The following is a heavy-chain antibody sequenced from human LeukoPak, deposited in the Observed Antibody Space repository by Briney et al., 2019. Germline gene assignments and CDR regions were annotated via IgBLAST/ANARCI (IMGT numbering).Heavy chain of an antibody. CDR3: ARSNYYDSSGYFPTDY. J-gene: IGHJ4*02. CDR2: MNPNSGNT. Sequence: ASVKVSCKASGYTFTSYDINWVRQATGQGLEWMGWMNPNSGNTGYTQKFQGRVTMTRNTSISTAYMELSSLRSEDTAVYYCARSNYYDSSGYFPTDYWGQGTLVTVSS. D-gene: IGHD3-22*01. CDR1: GYTFTSYD. V-gene: IGHV1-8*01.